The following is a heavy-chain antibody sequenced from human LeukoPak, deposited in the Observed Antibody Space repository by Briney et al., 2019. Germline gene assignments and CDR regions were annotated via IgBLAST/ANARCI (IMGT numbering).Heavy chain of an antibody. D-gene: IGHD3-10*01. J-gene: IGHJ3*02. CDR2: LGGSGGST. V-gene: IGHV3-23*01. CDR3: AKGALYGSGSYYSAFDI. Sequence: PGGSLRLSCAASAFTFSSFAMSWVRQAPGKGLEWVSTLGGSGGSTFYADSVRGRFSISRDNSKNTLYLHLNSLTAKDTAVYYCAKGALYGSGSYYSAFDIWGQGTMVTVSS. CDR1: AFTFSSFA.